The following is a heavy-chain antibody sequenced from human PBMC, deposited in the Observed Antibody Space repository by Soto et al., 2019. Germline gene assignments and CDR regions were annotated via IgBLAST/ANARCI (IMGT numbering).Heavy chain of an antibody. Sequence: EVQLVESGGDLVQPGASLKLSCAASGFSFSGSALHWVRQASGRGLEWVGRIRSKANSYTTAYAASVKGRFVISRDDSENTAYLQMNSLKTEDTAVYYCTTDLYCSGASCSEAGDALDIWGQGTMVTVSS. D-gene: IGHD2-15*01. CDR2: IRSKANSYTT. V-gene: IGHV3-73*02. CDR3: TTDLYCSGASCSEAGDALDI. CDR1: GFSFSGSA. J-gene: IGHJ3*02.